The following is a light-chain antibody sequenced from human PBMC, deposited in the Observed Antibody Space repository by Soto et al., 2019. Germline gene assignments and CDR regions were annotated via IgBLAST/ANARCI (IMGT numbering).Light chain of an antibody. CDR2: DAS. CDR3: QQYNNWPLS. J-gene: IGKJ4*01. V-gene: IGKV3-15*01. CDR1: QSVNSK. Sequence: EIVMTQSPATVSVSLGERATLSCRASQSVNSKLAWYQQKPGQAPRLLIYDASTRATGVPARFSASGSGTEFTLTISSLQSEDFAVYSCQQYNNWPLSFGGGTKVELK.